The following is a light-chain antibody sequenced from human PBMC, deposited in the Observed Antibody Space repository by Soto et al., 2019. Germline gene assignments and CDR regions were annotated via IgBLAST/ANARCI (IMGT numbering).Light chain of an antibody. CDR3: QQDATLSPWT. J-gene: IGKJ1*01. V-gene: IGKV3-20*01. CDR1: QCVSSNY. Sequence: LKQSIDTLSLTPREKTSLSCRAIQCVSSNYLAWYQQTPGQAPRLLIYGVSTRATGIPDRFSGSLSGTDCTRTISRVEPVDFAVYYCQQDATLSPWTFGQGTKVDIK. CDR2: GVS.